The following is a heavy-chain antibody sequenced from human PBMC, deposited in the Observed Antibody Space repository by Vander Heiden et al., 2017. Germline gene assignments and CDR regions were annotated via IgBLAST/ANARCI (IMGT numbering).Heavy chain of an antibody. CDR2: IKSKTDGGTK. J-gene: IGHJ6*02. V-gene: IGHV3-15*07. CDR1: GFTFSNAW. Sequence: EVQLVESGGGLVKPGGSLRLSCAASGFTFSNAWMNWVRQAPGKGLEWVGRIKSKTDGGTKDYAAPGKCRFTISRDDSKNTLYLQMKSMKTEDTAVYYCSTRGEADGGYGMDVGGQGTTVTVSS. CDR3: STRGEADGGYGMDV. D-gene: IGHD3-10*01.